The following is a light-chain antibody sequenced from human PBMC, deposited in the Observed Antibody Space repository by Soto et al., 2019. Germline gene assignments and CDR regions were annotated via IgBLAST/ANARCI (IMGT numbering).Light chain of an antibody. V-gene: IGKV3-15*01. CDR2: GAS. CDR1: QSVSSS. CDR3: QQYNNWPYT. Sequence: EIVMTQSPATLSVSPGERATLSCRASQSVSSSLAWYQQKPGQAPRLLISGASTRATGIPARFSGSGSGTEFTLTISSLQSEDFAVYYCQQYNNWPYTFGQGTKLEIK. J-gene: IGKJ2*01.